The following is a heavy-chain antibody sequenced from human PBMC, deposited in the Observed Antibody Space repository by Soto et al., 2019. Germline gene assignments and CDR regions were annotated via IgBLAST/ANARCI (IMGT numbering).Heavy chain of an antibody. D-gene: IGHD6-6*01. CDR2: IYYSGST. CDR3: ARGRYSSSSHFDY. J-gene: IGHJ4*02. V-gene: IGHV4-59*01. CDR1: GGSISSYY. Sequence: SETLSLTCTVSGGSISSYYWSWIRQPPGKGLEWIGYIYYSGSTNYNPSLKSRVTISVDTSKNQFSLKLSSVTAADTAVYYCARGRYSSSSHFDYWGQGTLVTVSS.